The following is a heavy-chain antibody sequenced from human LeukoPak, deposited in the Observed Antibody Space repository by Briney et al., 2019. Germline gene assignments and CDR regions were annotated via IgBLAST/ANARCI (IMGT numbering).Heavy chain of an antibody. CDR1: GITFSSYG. CDR2: ISSFSGTI. Sequence: GGSLRLSCVASGITFSSYGMNWVRQAPGKGLEWVSYISSFSGTINYADSVKGRFTISRDNAKNSLYLQMNSLRAEDTAVYYCARAKRNGFDIWGQGTMVTVSS. CDR3: ARAKRNGFDI. V-gene: IGHV3-48*01. J-gene: IGHJ3*02.